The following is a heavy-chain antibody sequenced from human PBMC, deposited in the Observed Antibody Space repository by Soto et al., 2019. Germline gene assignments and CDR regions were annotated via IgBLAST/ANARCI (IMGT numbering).Heavy chain of an antibody. V-gene: IGHV4-34*01. D-gene: IGHD3-22*01. CDR3: ARAKPKGYYDSSGYYQRPYSYYGMDV. CDR2: INHSGST. J-gene: IGHJ6*02. CDR1: GGSFSGYY. Sequence: SETLSLTCAVYGGSFSGYYWSWIRQPPGKGLEWIGEINHSGSTNYNPSLKSRVTKSVDTSKNQFSLKLSSVTAADTAVYYCARAKPKGYYDSSGYYQRPYSYYGMDVWGQGTTVTVSS.